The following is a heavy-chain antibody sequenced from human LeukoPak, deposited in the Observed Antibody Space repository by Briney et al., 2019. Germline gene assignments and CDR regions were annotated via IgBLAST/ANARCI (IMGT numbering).Heavy chain of an antibody. V-gene: IGHV4-59*01. J-gene: IGHJ5*02. D-gene: IGHD3-10*01. CDR2: IYYSGST. Sequence: PSETLSLTCTVSGGSISSYYWSWIRQPPGKGLEWIGYIYYSGSTNYNPSLKSRVTISVESSKNQFSLKLKSVTAADTAVYYCARGGYYGSGNDFRFDPWGQGTLVTVSS. CDR1: GGSISSYY. CDR3: ARGGYYGSGNDFRFDP.